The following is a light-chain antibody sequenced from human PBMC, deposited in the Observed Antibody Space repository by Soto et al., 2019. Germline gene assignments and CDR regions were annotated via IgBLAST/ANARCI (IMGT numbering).Light chain of an antibody. CDR2: KVS. Sequence: DVVITQSPLSLSVTLGQPASISCRSSQSLVHSDGNTYFLWFQQRPGQSPRRLIYKVSNRDAGAPDRFSGSGSGVDFTLKISRVEVEDVGVYYCLQATHRPYTFGQGTNLEIK. V-gene: IGKV2-30*02. CDR3: LQATHRPYT. CDR1: QSLVHSDGNTY. J-gene: IGKJ2*01.